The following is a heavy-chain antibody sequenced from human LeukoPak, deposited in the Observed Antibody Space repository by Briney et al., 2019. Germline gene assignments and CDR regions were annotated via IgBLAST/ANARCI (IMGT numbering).Heavy chain of an antibody. CDR1: GFTFSSYW. CDR3: ARVPASLGELGFDY. J-gene: IGHJ4*02. Sequence: PGGSLRLSCAASGFTFSSYWMSWVRQAPGKGLEWVANIKQDGSEKYYVDSVKGRFTISRDNAKNSLYLQMNSLRAEDTAVYYCARVPASLGELGFDYWGQGTLATVSS. V-gene: IGHV3-7*01. CDR2: IKQDGSEK. D-gene: IGHD3-16*01.